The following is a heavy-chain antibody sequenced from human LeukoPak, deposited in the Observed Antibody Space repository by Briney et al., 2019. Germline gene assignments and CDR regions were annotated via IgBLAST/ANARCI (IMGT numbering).Heavy chain of an antibody. CDR3: AKDEFFGRSTSCYDY. V-gene: IGHV3-23*01. J-gene: IGHJ4*02. Sequence: GGSLRLSCAASGFSGYAMSWVRQAPGKGLEWVSAISGSGGSTYYADSVKGRFTISRDNSKNTLYLQMNSLRAEDTAVYYCAKDEFFGRSTSCYDYWGQGTLVTVSS. D-gene: IGHD2-2*01. CDR1: GFSGYA. CDR2: ISGSGGST.